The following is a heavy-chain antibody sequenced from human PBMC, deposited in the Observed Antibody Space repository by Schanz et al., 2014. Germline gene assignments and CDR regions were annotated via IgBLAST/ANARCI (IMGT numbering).Heavy chain of an antibody. D-gene: IGHD3-10*01. CDR1: GFTFSSYG. CDR3: ATVGSETYSIYWYSDL. CDR2: LYNNGAA. V-gene: IGHV3-NL1*01. Sequence: QVQLVESGGDVVQPGRSLRLSCAASGFTFSSYGMHWVRQAPGKGLEWVSVLYNNGAAYYAESVRGRFAISRDNSKNTLYLQMTRLRTEDTAVYYCATVGSETYSIYWYSDLGGRGPLVTASS. J-gene: IGHJ2*01.